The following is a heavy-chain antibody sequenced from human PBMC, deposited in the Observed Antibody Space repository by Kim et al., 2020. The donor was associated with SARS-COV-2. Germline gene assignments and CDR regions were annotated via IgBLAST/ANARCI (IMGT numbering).Heavy chain of an antibody. CDR1: GFTFSDYY. Sequence: GGSLRLSCAASGFTFSDYYMSWIRQAPGKGLEWVSYISSSGSTIYYADSVKGRFTISRDNAKNSLYLQMNSLRAEDTAVYYCAREKAIAAAGRSYYYYMDVWGKGTTVTVSS. CDR2: ISSSGSTI. D-gene: IGHD6-13*01. CDR3: AREKAIAAAGRSYYYYMDV. J-gene: IGHJ6*03. V-gene: IGHV3-11*01.